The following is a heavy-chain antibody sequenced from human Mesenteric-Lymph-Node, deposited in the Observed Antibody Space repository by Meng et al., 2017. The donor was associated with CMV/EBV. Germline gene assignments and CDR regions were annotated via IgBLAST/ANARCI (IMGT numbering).Heavy chain of an antibody. J-gene: IGHJ5*02. CDR1: GYTFTGYY. V-gene: IGHV1-2*02. Sequence: ASVKVSCKASGYTFTGYYMHWVRQAPGQGLEWMGWINPSSGGTNCAQKFQGRVTMTRDTSISTAYMELSRLRSDDTAVYYCARGRYCSGGSCYSRWFDPWGQGTLVT. D-gene: IGHD2-15*01. CDR2: INPSSGGT. CDR3: ARGRYCSGGSCYSRWFDP.